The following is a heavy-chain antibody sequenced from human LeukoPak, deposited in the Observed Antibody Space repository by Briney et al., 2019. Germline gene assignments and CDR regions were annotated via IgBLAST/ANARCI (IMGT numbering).Heavy chain of an antibody. CDR1: GYTFTSYY. Sequence: ASVNVSCKASGYTFTSYYMHWVRQAPGQGLEWMGIINPSGGSTSYAQKFQGRVTMTRDTSTSTVYMELSSLRSEDTAVYYCARDLSTAMAENYFDYWGQGTLVTVSS. D-gene: IGHD5-18*01. CDR3: ARDLSTAMAENYFDY. J-gene: IGHJ4*02. CDR2: INPSGGST. V-gene: IGHV1-46*01.